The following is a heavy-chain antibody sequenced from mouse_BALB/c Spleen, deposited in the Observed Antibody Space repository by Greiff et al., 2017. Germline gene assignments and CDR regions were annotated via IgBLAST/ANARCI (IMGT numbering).Heavy chain of an antibody. CDR3: ARQRDYYGSSYDYAMDY. CDR1: GYTFTSYW. Sequence: QVHVKQSGAELAKPGASVKMSCKASGYTFTSYWMHWVKQRPGQGLEWIGYINPSTGYTEYNQKFKDKATLTADKSSSTAYMQLSSLTSEDSAVYYCARQRDYYGSSYDYAMDYWGQGTSVTVSS. V-gene: IGHV1-7*01. D-gene: IGHD1-1*01. J-gene: IGHJ4*01. CDR2: INPSTGYT.